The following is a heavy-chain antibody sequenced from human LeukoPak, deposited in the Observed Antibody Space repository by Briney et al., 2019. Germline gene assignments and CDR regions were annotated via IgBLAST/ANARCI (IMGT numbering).Heavy chain of an antibody. V-gene: IGHV1-18*04. D-gene: IGHD3-3*01. Sequence: ASVKVSCKASGYTFTSYYMHWVRQAPGQGLEWMGWISAYNGNTNYAQKLQGRVTMTTDTSTSTAYMELRSLRSDDTAVYYCARDGSGYYDYYYYGMDVWGQGTTVTVSS. CDR3: ARDGSGYYDYYYYGMDV. J-gene: IGHJ6*02. CDR1: GYTFTSYY. CDR2: ISAYNGNT.